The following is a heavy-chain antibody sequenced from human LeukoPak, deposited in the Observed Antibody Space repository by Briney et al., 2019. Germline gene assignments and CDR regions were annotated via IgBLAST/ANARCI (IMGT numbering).Heavy chain of an antibody. CDR2: MNPNSGNT. CDR1: GYTFTSYD. Sequence: ASVKVSCKASGYTFTSYDINWVRQATGQGLEWMGWMNPNSGNTGYAQKLQGRVTMTTDTSTSTAYMELRSLRSDDTAVYYCARDGSGSSNHHYYGMDAWGKGTTVTVSS. V-gene: IGHV1-8*01. CDR3: ARDGSGSSNHHYYGMDA. J-gene: IGHJ6*04. D-gene: IGHD3-10*01.